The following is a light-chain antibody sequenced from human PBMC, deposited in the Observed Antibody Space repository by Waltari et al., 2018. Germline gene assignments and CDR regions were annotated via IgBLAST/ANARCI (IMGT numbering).Light chain of an antibody. Sequence: QSVLTQPPSASATPGPGVTLSCSGTYSNAGNNVVNWYPQLPGTVPNLLLYRNDQRPSVVPDRCSGSKSGTSASLAISGLRSEDEAYYFCASWDDSPSGRWVFGGGTKVTVL. J-gene: IGLJ3*02. CDR3: ASWDDSPSGRWV. CDR1: YSNAGNNV. V-gene: IGLV1-47*01. CDR2: RND.